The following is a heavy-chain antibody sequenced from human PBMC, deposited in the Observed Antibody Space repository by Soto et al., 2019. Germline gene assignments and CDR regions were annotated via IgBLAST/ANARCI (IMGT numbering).Heavy chain of an antibody. CDR1: GYSFASYW. Sequence: EVQLVQSGAEVKKPGESLRISCNGSGYSFASYWISWVRQMPGKGLEWMGKIDPSDSYTNYSPSFQGHVSISADKSISTAYLQWSSLKASDTAMYYCARRGQQLDDAFDIWGQGTLVTVSS. CDR2: IDPSDSYT. J-gene: IGHJ3*02. CDR3: ARRGQQLDDAFDI. V-gene: IGHV5-10-1*01. D-gene: IGHD6-13*01.